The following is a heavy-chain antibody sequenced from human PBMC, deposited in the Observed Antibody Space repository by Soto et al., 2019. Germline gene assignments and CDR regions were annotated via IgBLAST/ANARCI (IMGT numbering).Heavy chain of an antibody. J-gene: IGHJ6*02. CDR2: IYYSGST. D-gene: IGHD6-19*01. V-gene: IGHV4-59*01. CDR1: GGSISSYY. Sequence: SETLSLTCTVSGGSISSYYWSWIRQPPGKGLEWIGYIYYSGSTNYNPSLKSRVTTSVDTSKNQFSLKLSSVTAADTAVYYCARDASSGWWREVYYGMDVWGQGTTVTVSS. CDR3: ARDASSGWWREVYYGMDV.